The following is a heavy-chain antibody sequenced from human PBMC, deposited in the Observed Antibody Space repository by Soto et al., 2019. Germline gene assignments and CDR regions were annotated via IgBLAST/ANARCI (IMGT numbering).Heavy chain of an antibody. CDR2: ISSRSIYI. J-gene: IGHJ6*02. Sequence: EVQLVESGGGLVKPGGSLRLSCAASGFTFNTYTMNWVRQAPGKGLEWVSSISSRSIYIYYADSVTGRFTISRDDARNSLYLQMNSLRAEDTAVYYCAREVVSRPNTYHGLDVWGQGTTVTVSS. V-gene: IGHV3-21*01. CDR1: GFTFNTYT. D-gene: IGHD2-15*01. CDR3: AREVVSRPNTYHGLDV.